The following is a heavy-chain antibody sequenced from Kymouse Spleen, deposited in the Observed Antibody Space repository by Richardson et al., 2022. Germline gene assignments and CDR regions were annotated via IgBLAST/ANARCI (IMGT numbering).Heavy chain of an antibody. Sequence: QVQLQESGPGLVKPSETLSLTCTVSGGSVSSGSYYWSWIRQPPGKGLEWIGYIYYSGSTNYNPSLKSRVTISVDTSKNQFSLKLSSVTAADTAVYYCARDHGQWEHRGYYYYGMDVWGQGTTVTVSS. CDR2: IYYSGST. J-gene: IGHJ6*02. V-gene: IGHV4-61*01. D-gene: IGHD1-26*01. CDR3: ARDHGQWEHRGYYYYGMDV. CDR1: GGSVSSGSYY.